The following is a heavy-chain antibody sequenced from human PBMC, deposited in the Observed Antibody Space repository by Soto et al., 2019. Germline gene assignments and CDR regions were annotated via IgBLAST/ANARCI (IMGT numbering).Heavy chain of an antibody. J-gene: IGHJ2*01. D-gene: IGHD1-20*01. CDR1: GFTFSSYS. Sequence: EVQLVESGGGLVKPGGSLRLSCAASGFTFSSYSMNWVRQAPGKGLEWVSSISSSSNYIFYADSVKGRFTISRDNAKNSLYLQMNSLRAEDTALYYCARPALITGTRLRWYFDLWGRGTLVTVSS. CDR2: ISSSSNYI. V-gene: IGHV3-21*01. CDR3: ARPALITGTRLRWYFDL.